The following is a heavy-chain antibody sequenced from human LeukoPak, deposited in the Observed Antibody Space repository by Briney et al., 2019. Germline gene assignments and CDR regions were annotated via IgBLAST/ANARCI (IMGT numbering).Heavy chain of an antibody. CDR3: AREAVALAAFDY. D-gene: IGHD5-24*01. CDR2: IYYSGST. Sequence: SETLSLTCTVSGDSISTRYYWSWIRQPPGKGLEWIGYIYYSGSTSYSPSLESRVTISVDTSKNQFSLKVNSVTAADTAVYYCAREAVALAAFDYWGQGTLVTVSS. CDR1: GDSISTRYY. V-gene: IGHV4-59*01. J-gene: IGHJ4*02.